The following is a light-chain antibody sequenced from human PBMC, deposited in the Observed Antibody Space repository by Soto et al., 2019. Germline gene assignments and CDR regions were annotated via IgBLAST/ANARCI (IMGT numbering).Light chain of an antibody. Sequence: EIVMTQSPATLSVSPGETATLSCRASQSVNSNLAWYQKRPGQPPRLLIYDAFTRATGTPARFSRSGSGTEFTLTFDSLPSEDFSVYYCLQSNKWPPFTFGTGTKVDIK. CDR1: QSVNSN. CDR2: DAF. J-gene: IGKJ3*01. V-gene: IGKV3-15*01. CDR3: LQSNKWPPFT.